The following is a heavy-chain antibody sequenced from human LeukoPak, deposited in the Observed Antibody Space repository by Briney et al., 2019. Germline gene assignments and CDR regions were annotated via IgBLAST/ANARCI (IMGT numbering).Heavy chain of an antibody. Sequence: GGSLRLSCAASGFTFSDYYMSWIRQAPGKGLEWVSYISSSGSTIYYADSVKGRFTISRDNSKNTLYLQMNSLRAEDTAVYYCAKGAVTTVTTRSYYFDYWGQGTLVTVSS. D-gene: IGHD4-17*01. CDR2: ISSSGSTI. V-gene: IGHV3-11*01. J-gene: IGHJ4*02. CDR3: AKGAVTTVTTRSYYFDY. CDR1: GFTFSDYY.